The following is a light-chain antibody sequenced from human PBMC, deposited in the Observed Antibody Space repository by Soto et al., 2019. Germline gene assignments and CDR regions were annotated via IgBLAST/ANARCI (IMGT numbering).Light chain of an antibody. Sequence: DTVLTQSPATLSLSPGETATLSCRASQSVSSYLAWYQQKPGQAPRLLIYDASNRATGIPARFSGSGSGTDFTLTISSLEPEDFAVYYCQQRSNWSWTFGQGTKVDIK. CDR3: QQRSNWSWT. CDR1: QSVSSY. J-gene: IGKJ1*01. V-gene: IGKV3-11*01. CDR2: DAS.